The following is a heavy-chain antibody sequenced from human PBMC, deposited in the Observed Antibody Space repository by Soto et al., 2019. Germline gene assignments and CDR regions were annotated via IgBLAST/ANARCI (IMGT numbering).Heavy chain of an antibody. D-gene: IGHD2-15*01. CDR1: GGSISSGGYY. CDR3: ATTHCSGGSCYSPFDY. J-gene: IGHJ4*02. CDR2: IYYSGST. Sequence: QVQLQESGPGLVKPSQTLSLTCTVSGGSISSGGYYWSWIRQHPGKGLEWSGYIYYSGSTYYNPSLKSRVTISVDTSKNQFSLKLSSVTAADTAVYYCATTHCSGGSCYSPFDYWGQGTLVTVSS. V-gene: IGHV4-31*03.